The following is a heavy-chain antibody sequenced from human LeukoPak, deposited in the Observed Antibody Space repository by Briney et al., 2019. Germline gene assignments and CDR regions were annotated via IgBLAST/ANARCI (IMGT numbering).Heavy chain of an antibody. CDR1: GFTIDDYA. CDR2: ISWNSGNI. Sequence: GESLRLSCAGSGFTIDDYAMHWVRQTPGKGLEWVSGISWNSGNIAYADFVGGRFTISRDNAKNSLSLQMNSLSDEDTAVYYCAKDAYGGATFFYYMDVWAKGPRSPSP. J-gene: IGHJ6*03. CDR3: AKDAYGGATFFYYMDV. V-gene: IGHV3-9*01. D-gene: IGHD2/OR15-2a*01.